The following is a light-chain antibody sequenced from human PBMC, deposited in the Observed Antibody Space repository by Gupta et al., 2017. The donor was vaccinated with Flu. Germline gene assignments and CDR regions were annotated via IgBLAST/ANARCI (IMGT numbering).Light chain of an antibody. CDR3: QQRGSWPPRIT. CDR2: HAS. V-gene: IGKV3-11*01. Sequence: EIVLTQSPATLSLSPGERATLSCRASQSIGDYLAWYQQKPGQAPRLLIYHASNRATGIPARFSGSGSGTDFTLTISSGEPDDFAVYYCQQRGSWPPRITFGPGTKVDVK. CDR1: QSIGDY. J-gene: IGKJ3*01.